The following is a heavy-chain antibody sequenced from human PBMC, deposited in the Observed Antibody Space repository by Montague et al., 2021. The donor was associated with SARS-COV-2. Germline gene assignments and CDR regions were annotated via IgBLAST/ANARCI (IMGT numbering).Heavy chain of an antibody. CDR3: ARNYYDSSDHFDY. J-gene: IGHJ4*02. D-gene: IGHD3-22*01. CDR1: GFTFSSYA. V-gene: IGHV3-30-3*01. CDR2: ISYDGSNK. Sequence: SLRLSCPASGFTFSSYAMHWVRQAPGKGLEWVAVISYDGSNKYYADSVKGRFTISRDNSKNTLYLQMNSLRAEDTAVYYCARNYYDSSDHFDYWGQGTLVTVSS.